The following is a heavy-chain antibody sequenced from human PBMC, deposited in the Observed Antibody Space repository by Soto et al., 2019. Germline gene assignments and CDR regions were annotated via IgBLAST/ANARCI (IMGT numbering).Heavy chain of an antibody. CDR3: AKAKNPARDYYGSGSYRKNKHYYYYMDV. Sequence: GGSLRLSCAASGFTFSSYSMHWVRQAPGKGLEWVAVISYDGSNKYYADSVKGRFTISRDNSKNTLYLQMNSLRAEDTAWYYCAKAKNPARDYYGSGSYRKNKHYYYYMDVWGKGTTVTVSS. V-gene: IGHV3-30*18. CDR2: ISYDGSNK. J-gene: IGHJ6*03. D-gene: IGHD3-10*01. CDR1: GFTFSSYS.